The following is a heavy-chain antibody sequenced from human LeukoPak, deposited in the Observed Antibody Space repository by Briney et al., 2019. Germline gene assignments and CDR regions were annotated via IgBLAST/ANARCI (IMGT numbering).Heavy chain of an antibody. CDR2: ISGSGGST. J-gene: IGHJ4*02. D-gene: IGHD3-22*01. Sequence: HPGGSLRLSCAASGFTFSSYAMSWVRQAPGKGLEWVSAISGSGGSTYYADSVKGRFTISRDNSKNTLYLQMNSLRAEDTAVYYCAKVRSITMIVVVITYFDYWGQGTLVTVSS. CDR1: GFTFSSYA. CDR3: AKVRSITMIVVVITYFDY. V-gene: IGHV3-23*01.